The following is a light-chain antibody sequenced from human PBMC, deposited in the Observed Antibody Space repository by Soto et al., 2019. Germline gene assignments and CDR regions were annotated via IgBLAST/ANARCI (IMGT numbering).Light chain of an antibody. J-gene: IGKJ1*01. CDR1: QSLSSNY. CDR3: HQCDSSTWT. Sequence: EIVFTQSPGTLSLSPGERATLSCRASQSLSSNYLAWYQQKPGQAPRLIIYGASSRETGIPDRFSGSGSGTEFTLTISRLEPEDFAVFYCHQCDSSTWTFGQGTKVDIK. CDR2: GAS. V-gene: IGKV3-20*01.